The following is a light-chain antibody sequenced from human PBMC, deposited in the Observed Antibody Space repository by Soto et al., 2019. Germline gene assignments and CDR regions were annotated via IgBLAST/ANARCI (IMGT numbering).Light chain of an antibody. CDR1: QSISTY. V-gene: IGKV1-39*01. CDR2: AAS. Sequence: DIQMTQSPSSLSASLGDRVTITCRASQSISTYLNWYQQKPGKAPKLLIYAASSLQGGVPSRFSGSGSGTDFTLTISSLQPEDFATYFCQESYSTPYTFGLGTKLEIK. CDR3: QESYSTPYT. J-gene: IGKJ2*01.